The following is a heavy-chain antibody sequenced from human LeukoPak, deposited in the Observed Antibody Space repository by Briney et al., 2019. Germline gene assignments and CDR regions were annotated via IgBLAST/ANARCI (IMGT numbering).Heavy chain of an antibody. CDR2: ISWNSGSI. D-gene: IGHD3-10*01. J-gene: IGHJ5*02. CDR1: GFTFDDYG. CDR3: AKAFRAYYYGSGSSLAEGFDP. Sequence: PGGSLRLSCAASGFTFDDYGMHWVRQAPGKGLEWVSGISWNSGSIGYADSVKGRFTISRDNAKNSLFLQMNSLRAEDTALYYCAKAFRAYYYGSGSSLAEGFDPWGQGTLVTVSS. V-gene: IGHV3-9*01.